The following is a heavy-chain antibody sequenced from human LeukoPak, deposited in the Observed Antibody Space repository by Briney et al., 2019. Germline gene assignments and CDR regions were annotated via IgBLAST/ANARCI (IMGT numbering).Heavy chain of an antibody. Sequence: ASVKVSCKASGYTFSRNAINWVRQAPGQGLEWMGWLNTKTGTPTYAQGFTGRFVFSLDIFVSTTYLQISNLKPEDTAVYYCARRSPSADAFDIWGQGTMVTVSS. CDR3: ARRSPSADAFDI. CDR2: LNTKTGTP. CDR1: GYTFSRNA. J-gene: IGHJ3*02. V-gene: IGHV7-4-1*02.